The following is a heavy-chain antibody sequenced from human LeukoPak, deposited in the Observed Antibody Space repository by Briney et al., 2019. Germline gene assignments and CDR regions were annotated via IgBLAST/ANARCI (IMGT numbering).Heavy chain of an antibody. D-gene: IGHD3-22*01. J-gene: IGHJ4*02. Sequence: GASVKVSCKASGGTFSSYAISWVRQAPGQGLEWMGGIIPIFGTANYAQKFQGRVTITADKSTSTAYMELSSLRSEDTAVYYCARVGELISTWGTYYYDSSGYPYDYWGQGTLVTVSS. CDR3: ARVGELISTWGTYYYDSSGYPYDY. CDR2: IIPIFGTA. V-gene: IGHV1-69*06. CDR1: GGTFSSYA.